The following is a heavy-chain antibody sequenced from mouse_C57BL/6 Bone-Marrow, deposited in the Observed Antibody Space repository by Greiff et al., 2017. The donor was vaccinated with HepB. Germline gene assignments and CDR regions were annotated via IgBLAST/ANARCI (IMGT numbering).Heavy chain of an antibody. CDR1: GYTFTSYW. Sequence: QLKQPGTELVKPGASVKLSCKASGYTFTSYWMHWVKQRPGQGLEWIGNINPSNGGTNYNEKFKSKATLTVDKSSSTAYMQLSSLTSEDSAVYYCARENYDYDKGYFDYWGQGTTLTVSS. V-gene: IGHV1-53*01. CDR2: INPSNGGT. D-gene: IGHD2-4*01. CDR3: ARENYDYDKGYFDY. J-gene: IGHJ2*01.